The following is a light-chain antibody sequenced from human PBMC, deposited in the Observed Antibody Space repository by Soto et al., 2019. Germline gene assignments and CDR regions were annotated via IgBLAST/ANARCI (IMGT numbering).Light chain of an antibody. V-gene: IGKV1-5*03. CDR2: KAS. J-gene: IGKJ1*01. CDR1: QSVSSW. CDR3: QQYKTYWT. Sequence: DIQLTQSPSTMSASVGDSVTITCRASQSVSSWLAWFQQKPGKAPKLLIYKASSLQSGVSSRFSGGGSGTEFTLTISSLQPDDFATYYCQQYKTYWTFGPGTKVDIK.